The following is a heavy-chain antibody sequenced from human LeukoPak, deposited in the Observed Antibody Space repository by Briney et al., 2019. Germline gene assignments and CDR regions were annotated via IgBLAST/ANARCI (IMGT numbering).Heavy chain of an antibody. CDR3: AKDGGEYYDILTGYYPRLYYMDV. V-gene: IGHV3-48*01. D-gene: IGHD3-9*01. Sequence: QSGGSLRLSCATSGFTFSIYSMNWVRQAPGKGLEWVSFSSNSRSTKYYADSVKGRFTISSDNAKNSLYLQMNSLRAEDTAVYYCAKDGGEYYDILTGYYPRLYYMDVWGKGTTVTISS. J-gene: IGHJ6*03. CDR2: SSNSRSTK. CDR1: GFTFSIYS.